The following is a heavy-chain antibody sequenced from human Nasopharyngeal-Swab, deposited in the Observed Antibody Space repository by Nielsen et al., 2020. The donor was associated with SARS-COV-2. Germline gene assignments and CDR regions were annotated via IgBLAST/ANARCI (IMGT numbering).Heavy chain of an antibody. J-gene: IGHJ5*01. CDR3: ARDCDTATCYRSAADT. CDR2: INRDGSGT. D-gene: IGHD2-2*01. Sequence: GGSLRLSCAGSGFTFSSYWMHWVRQAPGKGLMWVARINRDGSGTNYADSVKGRFTISRDNAKNTLYLQMNTLSAEDTGAYYCARDCDTATCYRSAADTWGQGTLVTVSS. V-gene: IGHV3-74*01. CDR1: GFTFSSYW.